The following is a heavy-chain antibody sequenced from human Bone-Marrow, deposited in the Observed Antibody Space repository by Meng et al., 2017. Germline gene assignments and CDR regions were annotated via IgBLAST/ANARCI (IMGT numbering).Heavy chain of an antibody. J-gene: IGHJ4*02. V-gene: IGHV3-48*03. Sequence: GESLKISCAVSGFSFSNYEMSWVRQAPGKGLEWVSYISSSGTSKYYADSVKGRFTISRDNAKNSLFLYMNSLRGDDTAVYYCARDSSGSGDEIDCWGQGTLVTVSS. CDR3: ARDSSGSGDEIDC. CDR1: GFSFSNYE. CDR2: ISSSGTSK. D-gene: IGHD3-10*01.